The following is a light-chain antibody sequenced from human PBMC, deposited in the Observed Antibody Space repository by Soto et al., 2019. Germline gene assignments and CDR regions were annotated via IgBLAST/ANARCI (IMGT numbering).Light chain of an antibody. CDR3: QQYHNWPA. J-gene: IGKJ1*01. Sequence: EIVMTQSPATLSVSPGERATLSCRASQSISSNLAWYQQKPGQAPSLLLYGASTRATGIPARFSGSGSGTDFTLTISSLQSEDFAVYYCQQYHNWPAFGQGTKVEIK. CDR1: QSISSN. V-gene: IGKV3-15*01. CDR2: GAS.